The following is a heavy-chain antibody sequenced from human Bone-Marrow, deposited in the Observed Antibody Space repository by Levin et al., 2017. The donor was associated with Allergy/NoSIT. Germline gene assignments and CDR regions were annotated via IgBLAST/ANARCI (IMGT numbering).Heavy chain of an antibody. Sequence: ASVKVSCKASGYPFDHFVLHWVRQAPGQSLEWMGSLSPANGETKYSQKFQGRLTFTRDPYATTVYMDLSSLVSDDTALYYCARVPVGGWQTLPVNWFDPWGQGTRVTVSS. CDR2: LSPANGET. D-gene: IGHD3-16*01. CDR1: GYPFDHFV. V-gene: IGHV1-3*01. CDR3: ARVPVGGWQTLPVNWFDP. J-gene: IGHJ5*02.